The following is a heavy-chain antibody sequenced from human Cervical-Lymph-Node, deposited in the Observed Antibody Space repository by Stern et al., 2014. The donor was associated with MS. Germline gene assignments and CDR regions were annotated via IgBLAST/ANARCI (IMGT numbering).Heavy chain of an antibody. D-gene: IGHD3-3*01. Sequence: VQLVESGGGVVQPGRSLRLSCVGSGFTFHSYAIHWVRQAPGKGLEWVAVISDDANKKYYTDSVTGRFTISRDNSRTTVFLQLSSLGPKDTAVYYCATFGGNAFDIWGQGTTVTVSS. CDR2: ISDDANKK. CDR1: GFTFHSYA. CDR3: ATFGGNAFDI. V-gene: IGHV3-30*04. J-gene: IGHJ3*02.